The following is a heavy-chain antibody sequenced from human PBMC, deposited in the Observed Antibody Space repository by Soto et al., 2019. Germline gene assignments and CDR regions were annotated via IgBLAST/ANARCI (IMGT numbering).Heavy chain of an antibody. V-gene: IGHV1-3*01. CDR3: ARGPGGPDGPGDY. J-gene: IGHJ4*02. D-gene: IGHD2-15*01. CDR1: GYTFTSYA. Sequence: QVQLVQSGAEVKKPGASVKVSCKASGYTFTSYAMHWVRQAPGQRLEWMGWINAGNGNTKYSQKSQGRVTITRETSASTAYMELSSLRSEDTAVYYCARGPGGPDGPGDYWGQGTLVTVSS. CDR2: INAGNGNT.